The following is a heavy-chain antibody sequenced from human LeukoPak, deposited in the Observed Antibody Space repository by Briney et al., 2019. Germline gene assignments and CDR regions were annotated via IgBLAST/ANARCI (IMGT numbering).Heavy chain of an antibody. J-gene: IGHJ5*02. CDR3: ARDPGPPLRAGTTPMS. Sequence: GASVKVSCKASGYTFTGYYMHWVRQAPGQGLEWMGWINPNSGGTNYAQKFQGRVTMTRDTSISTAYMELSRLRSDDTAVYYCARDPGPPLRAGTTPMSWGQGTLVTVSS. CDR1: GYTFTGYY. CDR2: INPNSGGT. V-gene: IGHV1-2*02. D-gene: IGHD1-7*01.